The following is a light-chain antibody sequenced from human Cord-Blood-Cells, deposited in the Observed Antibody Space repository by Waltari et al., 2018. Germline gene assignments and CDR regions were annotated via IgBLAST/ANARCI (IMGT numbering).Light chain of an antibody. CDR1: SSNTGSNT. CDR3: AAWDDSLNGRV. V-gene: IGLV1-44*01. J-gene: IGLJ3*02. Sequence: QSVLTQPPSASGTPGQRVTISCSGSSSNTGSNTVNRYQQLPGTAPKLLIYSNNQRPSGVPDRFSGSKSGTSASLAISGLQSEDEADYYCAAWDDSLNGRVFGGGTKLTVL. CDR2: SNN.